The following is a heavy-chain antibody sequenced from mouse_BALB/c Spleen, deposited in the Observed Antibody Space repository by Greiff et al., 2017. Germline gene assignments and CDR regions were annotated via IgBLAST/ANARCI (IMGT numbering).Heavy chain of an antibody. CDR3: ARTPHYYGSSSYYFDY. D-gene: IGHD1-1*01. CDR2: IAPGSVST. Sequence: DLVKPGASVKLSCKASGYTFTSYWINWIKQRPGQGLEWIGRIAPGSVSTYYNELFKGKATLTVDTSSSTAYSQLSSLSSEVSAVYFCARTPHYYGSSSYYFDYWGQGTTLTVSS. V-gene: IGHV1S41*01. J-gene: IGHJ2*01. CDR1: GYTFTSYW.